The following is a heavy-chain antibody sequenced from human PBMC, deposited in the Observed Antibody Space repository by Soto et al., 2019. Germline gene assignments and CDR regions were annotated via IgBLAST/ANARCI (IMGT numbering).Heavy chain of an antibody. V-gene: IGHV1-46*01. D-gene: IGHD6-25*01. Sequence: ASVKVSCKASGYTFTSYYMHWVRQAPGQGLEWMGIINPSGGSTSYAQKFQGRVTMTRDTSISTAYLELSSLRSDDSAVYFCARRKERSGPYYLDLCGQGTQVTVS. J-gene: IGHJ4*02. CDR1: GYTFTSYY. CDR3: ARRKERSGPYYLDL. CDR2: INPSGGST.